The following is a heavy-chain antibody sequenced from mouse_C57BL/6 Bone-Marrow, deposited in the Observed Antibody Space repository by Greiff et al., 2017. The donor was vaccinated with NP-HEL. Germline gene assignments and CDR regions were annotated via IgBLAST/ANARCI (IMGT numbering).Heavy chain of an antibody. CDR3: ARDGAYYAMDY. V-gene: IGHV3-6*01. CDR2: ISYDGSN. J-gene: IGHJ4*01. Sequence: EVQLQQSGPGLVKPSQSLSLTCSVTGYSITSGYYWNWIRQFPGNQLEWMGYISYDGSNNYNPSLKNRISITRDTSKNQFFLKLNSVTTEDTATYYCARDGAYYAMDYWGQGTSVTVSS. CDR1: GYSITSGYY.